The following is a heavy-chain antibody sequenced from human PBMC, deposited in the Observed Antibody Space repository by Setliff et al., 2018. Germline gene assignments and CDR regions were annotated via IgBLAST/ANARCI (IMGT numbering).Heavy chain of an antibody. J-gene: IGHJ6*02. V-gene: IGHV3-7*01. CDR2: IHQDGSVK. Sequence: GGSLRLSCAASGFTFGSYWMAWVRQAPEKGLEWVANIHQDGSVKNYVDSVKGRFTISRDNAKNSLYLQMNSLRAEDTAVYYCARARGEQQLGHYYYYCGMDVWGQGTTVTVSS. CDR3: ARARGEQQLGHYYYYCGMDV. CDR1: GFTFGSYW. D-gene: IGHD6-13*01.